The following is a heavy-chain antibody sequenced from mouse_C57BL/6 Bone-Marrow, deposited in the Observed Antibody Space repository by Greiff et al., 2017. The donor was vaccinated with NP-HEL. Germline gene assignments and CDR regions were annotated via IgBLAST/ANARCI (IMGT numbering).Heavy chain of an antibody. D-gene: IGHD1-1*01. V-gene: IGHV1-64*01. CDR1: GYTFTSYW. J-gene: IGHJ4*01. Sequence: QVQLQQPGAELVKPGASVKLSCKASGYTFTSYWMHWVKQRPGQGLEWIGMIHPNSGSTNYNEKFKSKATLTVDKSSSTAYMQLSSLTSEDSAVYYCARLPLLRYHAMDYWGQGTSVTVSS. CDR3: ARLPLLRYHAMDY. CDR2: IHPNSGST.